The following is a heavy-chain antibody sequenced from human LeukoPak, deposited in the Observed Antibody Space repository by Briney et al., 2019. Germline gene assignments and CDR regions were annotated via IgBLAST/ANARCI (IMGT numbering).Heavy chain of an antibody. CDR2: ISDSGGTT. CDR1: GFTFSSYA. Sequence: GGSLRLSCAASGFTFSSYAMSWVRHAPGEGLELVSAISDSGGTTHYAGSVKGRFTISRDNSKNTIYLQMNSLRGEDTAVYYCAKLTRGYCSSTACPNWFDPWGQGTLVTVSS. V-gene: IGHV3-23*01. J-gene: IGHJ5*02. CDR3: AKLTRGYCSSTACPNWFDP. D-gene: IGHD2-2*01.